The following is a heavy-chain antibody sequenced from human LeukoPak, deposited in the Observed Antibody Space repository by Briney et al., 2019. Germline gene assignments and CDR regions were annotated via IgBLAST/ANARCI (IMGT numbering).Heavy chain of an antibody. CDR1: GFTFSNYR. CDR2: TSSSGNDI. CDR3: ERAVAGLDGYNGY. D-gene: IGHD5-24*01. V-gene: IGHV3-21*01. Sequence: GGSLRLSCAASGFTFSNYRMNWVRQAPGKGLEWVSSTSSSGNDISYADSVKGRFTISRDNGKNSLFLQLNSLRAEDTAVYYCERAVAGLDGYNGYWGQGTLVTVSS. J-gene: IGHJ4*02.